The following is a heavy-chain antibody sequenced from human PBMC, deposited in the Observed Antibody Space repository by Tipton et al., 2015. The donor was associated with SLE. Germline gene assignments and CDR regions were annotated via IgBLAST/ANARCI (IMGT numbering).Heavy chain of an antibody. Sequence: GSLRLSCAASGFPFSALYMDWVRQAPGKGLEWVGRIRNKVNGYTTDYAASVEGRFTISRDDLKNSLYLQMNSLRAEDSGVYYCARDSGMGVQFDQHHFDYWGQGVLVTVAS. D-gene: IGHD3-10*01. CDR3: ARDSGMGVQFDQHHFDY. V-gene: IGHV3-72*01. CDR1: GFPFSALY. J-gene: IGHJ4*02. CDR2: IRNKVNGYTT.